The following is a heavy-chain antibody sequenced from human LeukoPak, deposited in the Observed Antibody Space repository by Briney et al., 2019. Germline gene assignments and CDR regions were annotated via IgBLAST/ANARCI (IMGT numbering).Heavy chain of an antibody. CDR3: ARGSTIAAREGPLDY. Sequence: PGGSLRLSCAASGFTFSSYEMNWVRQAPGKGLEWVSYISRSGTRIYYADSVKGRFTISRDNAKNSLYLQMNSLRAEDTAVYYCARGSTIAAREGPLDYWGQGTLVTVSS. CDR2: ISRSGTRI. V-gene: IGHV3-48*03. J-gene: IGHJ4*02. CDR1: GFTFSSYE. D-gene: IGHD6-6*01.